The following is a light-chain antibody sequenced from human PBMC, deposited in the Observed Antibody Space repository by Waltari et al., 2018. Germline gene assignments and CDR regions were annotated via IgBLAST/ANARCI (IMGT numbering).Light chain of an antibody. Sequence: DIVMTQTPLSSPVTLGQPASISCRSSQSLVHMDGNTYLSWFHRRPGQPPRLLFYKIFKRFSGVPDRFSASGAGTDFTLQISRVDAEDVGIYYCLQSTQFPWTFGQGTSVEI. V-gene: IGKV2-24*01. CDR1: QSLVHMDGNTY. CDR3: LQSTQFPWT. J-gene: IGKJ1*01. CDR2: KIF.